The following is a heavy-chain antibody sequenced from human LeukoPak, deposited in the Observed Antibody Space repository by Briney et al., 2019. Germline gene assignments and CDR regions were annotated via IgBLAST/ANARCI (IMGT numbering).Heavy chain of an antibody. J-gene: IGHJ4*02. CDR1: GFTFDDYA. CDR3: AKGTPLDY. Sequence: GGSLRLSCAASGFTFDDYAMHWVRQAPVKGLEWVSGISWNSGSIGYADSVKGRFTISRDNAKNSLYLQMNSLRAEDTALYYRAKGTPLDYWGQGTLVTVSS. CDR2: ISWNSGSI. V-gene: IGHV3-9*01.